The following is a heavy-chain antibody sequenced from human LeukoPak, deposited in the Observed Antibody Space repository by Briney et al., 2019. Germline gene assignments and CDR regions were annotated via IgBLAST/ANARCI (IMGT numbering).Heavy chain of an antibody. D-gene: IGHD4-17*01. V-gene: IGHV4-4*07. Sequence: SSETLSLTCTVSGGSISSYYWSWIRQPAGKGLEWIGRIYTSGSTNYNPSLKSRVTMSVDTSKNQFSLKLSSVTAADTAVYYCXXXXXXXXYAIHNWFDPWGQGTLVTVSS. CDR2: IYTSGST. CDR1: GGSISSYY. CDR3: XXXXXXXXYAIHNWFDP. J-gene: IGHJ5*02.